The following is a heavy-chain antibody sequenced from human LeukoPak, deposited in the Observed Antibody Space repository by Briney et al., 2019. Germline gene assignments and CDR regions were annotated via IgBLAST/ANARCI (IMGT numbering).Heavy chain of an antibody. Sequence: ASVKVSCKASGYTFTGYYMHWVRQAPGQGLEWIGWINPNSGGTNYAQKFQGRVTMTRDTSISTAYMELSRLRSDDTAVYYCAREIRLVRQPYYFDYWGQGTLVTVSS. V-gene: IGHV1-2*02. CDR2: INPNSGGT. CDR1: GYTFTGYY. CDR3: AREIRLVRQPYYFDY. D-gene: IGHD6-19*01. J-gene: IGHJ4*02.